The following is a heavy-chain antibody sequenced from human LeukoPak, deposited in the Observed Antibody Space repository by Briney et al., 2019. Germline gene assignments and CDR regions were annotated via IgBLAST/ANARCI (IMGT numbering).Heavy chain of an antibody. CDR3: ARMVRGVSPPRRYYYYYMDV. CDR2: ISYSGST. J-gene: IGHJ6*03. CDR1: GGSISTYY. Sequence: SETLSLTCTVSGGSISTYYWSWIRQPPGKGLEWIGYISYSGSTNYSPSLESRVTISVDTSKNQLSLNLSSVTAADTAVYYCARMVRGVSPPRRYYYYYMDVWGKGTTVTISS. V-gene: IGHV4-59*01. D-gene: IGHD3-10*01.